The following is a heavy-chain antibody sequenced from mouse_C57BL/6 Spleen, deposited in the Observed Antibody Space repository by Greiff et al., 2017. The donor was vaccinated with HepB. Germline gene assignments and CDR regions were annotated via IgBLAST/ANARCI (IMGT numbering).Heavy chain of an antibody. D-gene: IGHD1-1*01. CDR2: IDPSDSYT. J-gene: IGHJ4*01. CDR1: GYTFTSYW. CDR3: AMTVITTVVATRPYAMDY. V-gene: IGHV1-69*01. Sequence: QVQLQQPGAELVMPGASVKLSCKASGYTFTSYWMHWVKQRPGQGLEWIGEIDPSDSYTNYNQKFKCKSTLTVDKSSSTAYMQLSSLTSEDSAVYYCAMTVITTVVATRPYAMDYWGQGTSVTVSS.